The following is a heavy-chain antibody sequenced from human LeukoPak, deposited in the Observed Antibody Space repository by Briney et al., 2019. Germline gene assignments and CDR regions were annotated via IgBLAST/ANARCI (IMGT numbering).Heavy chain of an antibody. Sequence: ASVKVSCKASGYTFTSYYMHWVRQAPGQGLEWMGIINPSGGSTSYAQKFQGRVTMTRDMSTSTVYMELSSLRAEDTALYYCARDGSGSLRGDYWGQGTLVTVSS. CDR2: INPSGGST. D-gene: IGHD3-10*01. CDR1: GYTFTSYY. V-gene: IGHV1-46*01. J-gene: IGHJ4*02. CDR3: ARDGSGSLRGDY.